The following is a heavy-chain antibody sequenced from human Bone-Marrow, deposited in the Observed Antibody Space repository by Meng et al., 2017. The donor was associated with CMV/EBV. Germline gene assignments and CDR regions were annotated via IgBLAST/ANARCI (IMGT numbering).Heavy chain of an antibody. Sequence: SETLSLTCSVSGGSISSDGYFWTWIRQHPGKGLEWIGYLHYSGTTSYNPSLKSRVTISADMSKNQISLKLASVTAADTAVYYCARGAAAFPWGRGTLVTVSS. V-gene: IGHV4-31*03. D-gene: IGHD6-25*01. CDR3: ARGAAAFP. CDR2: LHYSGTT. J-gene: IGHJ5*02. CDR1: GGSISSDGYF.